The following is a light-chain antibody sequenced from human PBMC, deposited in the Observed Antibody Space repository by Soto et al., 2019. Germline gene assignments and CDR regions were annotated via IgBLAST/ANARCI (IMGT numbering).Light chain of an antibody. V-gene: IGKV3-20*01. Sequence: EIVLTQSPGTLSLSPGERATLSCRASQSADSSYLAWYQQRPGQAPRLLIYGASTRATDIPDRFSGSGSGTDFRLTISRLEPEDFAVYYCQQYGSSRRLTFGGGTKVEIK. CDR1: QSADSSY. CDR3: QQYGSSRRLT. J-gene: IGKJ4*01. CDR2: GAS.